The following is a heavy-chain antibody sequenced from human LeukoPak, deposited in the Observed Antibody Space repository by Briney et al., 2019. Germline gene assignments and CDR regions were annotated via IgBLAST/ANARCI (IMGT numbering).Heavy chain of an antibody. J-gene: IGHJ5*02. Sequence: SETLSLTCTVSGGSISSSSYYWDWIRQPPGKGPELIGTIYYSGSTYYNPSLKSRVTISVDTSKNQFSLKLTSVTAADTAVYYCARNLTTVVTPGAKYNYFDPWGQGTLVTVSS. CDR2: IYYSGST. D-gene: IGHD4-23*01. CDR1: GGSISSSSYY. CDR3: ARNLTTVVTPGAKYNYFDP. V-gene: IGHV4-39*01.